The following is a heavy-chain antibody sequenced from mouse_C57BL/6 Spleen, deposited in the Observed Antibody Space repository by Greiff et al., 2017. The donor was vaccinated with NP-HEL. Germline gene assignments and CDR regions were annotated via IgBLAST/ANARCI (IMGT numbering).Heavy chain of an antibody. CDR1: GYTFTGYW. Sequence: QVHVKQSGAELMKPGASVKLSCKATGYTFTGYWIEWVKQRPGHGLEWIGEILPGSGSTNYNEKFKGKATFTADTSSNTAYMQLSSLTTEDSAIYYCARRSGHITTVVDWYFDVWGTGTTVTVSS. V-gene: IGHV1-9*01. CDR3: ARRSGHITTVVDWYFDV. J-gene: IGHJ1*03. CDR2: ILPGSGST. D-gene: IGHD1-1*01.